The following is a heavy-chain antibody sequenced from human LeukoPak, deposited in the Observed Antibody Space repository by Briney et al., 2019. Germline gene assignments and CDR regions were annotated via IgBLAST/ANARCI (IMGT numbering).Heavy chain of an antibody. V-gene: IGHV1-69*04. CDR3: ADFRIAAAGTGDAFDI. J-gene: IGHJ3*02. CDR2: IIPILGIA. D-gene: IGHD6-13*01. CDR1: GGTFSSYA. Sequence: ASVKVSCKASGGTFSSYAISWVRQAPGQGLEWMGRIIPILGIANYAQKFQGRVTITADKSTSTAYMELSSLRSEDTAVYYCADFRIAAAGTGDAFDIWGQGTMVTVSS.